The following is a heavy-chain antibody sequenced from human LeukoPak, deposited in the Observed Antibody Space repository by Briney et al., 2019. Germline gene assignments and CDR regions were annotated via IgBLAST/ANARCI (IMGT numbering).Heavy chain of an antibody. Sequence: ASVKVSCKASGFTFTNYAISWVRQAPGQGLEWLAWISVDNGNTNYIRNLQGRVTLTTDTSTSTAYMELRNLRSDDTAVYYCTRDSWARAYDIDHWGQGTLVTVSS. CDR3: TRDSWARAYDIDH. J-gene: IGHJ5*02. D-gene: IGHD5-12*01. V-gene: IGHV1-18*01. CDR1: GFTFTNYA. CDR2: ISVDNGNT.